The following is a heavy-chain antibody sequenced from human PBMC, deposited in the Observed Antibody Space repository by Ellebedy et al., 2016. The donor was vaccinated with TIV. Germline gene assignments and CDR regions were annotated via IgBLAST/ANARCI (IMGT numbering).Heavy chain of an antibody. CDR1: GFSFSSFA. CDR2: ISGSGGHT. D-gene: IGHD1-26*01. CDR3: AKDHYTGGYDY. Sequence: GGSLRLSCVASGFSFSSFAMSWVRQAPGKGLEWVSVISGSGGHTFYADSVKGRFTISRDNSKSTLYLQMDSLRVEDTAVYYCAKDHYTGGYDYWGQGTLVTVSS. J-gene: IGHJ4*02. V-gene: IGHV3-23*01.